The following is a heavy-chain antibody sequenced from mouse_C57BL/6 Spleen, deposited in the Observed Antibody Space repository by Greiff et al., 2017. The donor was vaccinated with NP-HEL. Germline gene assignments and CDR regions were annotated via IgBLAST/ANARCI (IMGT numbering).Heavy chain of an antibody. J-gene: IGHJ2*01. V-gene: IGHV14-1*01. CDR1: GFNIKDYY. CDR3: TTRLLLGY. CDR2: IDPEDGDT. D-gene: IGHD1-1*01. Sequence: EVQLQQSGAELVRPGASVKLSCTASGFNIKDYYMHWVKQRPEQGLEWLGRIDPEDGDTEYAPKFQGKATMTADTSSHTAYLQLSSLTSEDTAVYYCTTRLLLGYWGQGTTLTVSS.